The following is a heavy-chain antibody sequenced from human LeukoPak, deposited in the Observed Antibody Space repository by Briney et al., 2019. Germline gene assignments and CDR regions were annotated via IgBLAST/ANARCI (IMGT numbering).Heavy chain of an antibody. CDR2: IYYSGST. Sequence: PSQTLSLTCTVSGGSISSGGYYWSWIRQHPGKGLEWIGYIYYSGSTYYNPSLKSRVTISVDTSKNQFSLKLSSVTAADTAVYYCARVPMTTVTVFLRKEYYFDYWGQGTLVTVSS. D-gene: IGHD4-11*01. V-gene: IGHV4-31*03. J-gene: IGHJ4*02. CDR1: GGSISSGGYY. CDR3: ARVPMTTVTVFLRKEYYFDY.